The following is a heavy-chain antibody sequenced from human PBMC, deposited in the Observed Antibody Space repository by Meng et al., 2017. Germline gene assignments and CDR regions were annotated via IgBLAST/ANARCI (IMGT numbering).Heavy chain of an antibody. CDR1: GLRFTDAW. CDR3: ATGAAAADH. CDR2: IERKSDGGTI. J-gene: IGHJ4*02. D-gene: IGHD6-13*01. V-gene: IGHV3-15*04. Sequence: GQRVGVGGGLVMPGGSLRLSCVASGLRFTDAWMSWGRQAPGKGLEWVGRIERKSDGGTIYYAAPVKGRFTISRDDSKNTLYLQMDSLINEDTAVYFCATGAAAADHWGQGTLVTVSS.